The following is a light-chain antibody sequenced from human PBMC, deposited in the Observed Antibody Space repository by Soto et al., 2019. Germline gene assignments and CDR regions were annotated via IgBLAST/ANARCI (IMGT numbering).Light chain of an antibody. CDR3: QVYNTYSEA. CDR1: QSISNW. V-gene: IGKV1-5*03. J-gene: IGKJ1*01. Sequence: DIPMTQSPSTLSASVGDRVTITCRASQSISNWLAWFQQKPGKAPKLLIYKASTLKTGVPSRFSGSGSGTEFTLTISSLQPDDFATYYCQVYNTYSEAFGQGTKVEFK. CDR2: KAS.